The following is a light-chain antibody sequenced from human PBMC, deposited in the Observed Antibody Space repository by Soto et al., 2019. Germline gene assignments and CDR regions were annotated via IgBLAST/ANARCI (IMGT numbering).Light chain of an antibody. Sequence: QSALTQPPSVSGSPGQSVTISCTGTSTDFVSYNRVSWYQQPPGTAPKLIIYEASNRPSGVSNRFSGSKSGNTASLTISGLQAEDETEYYCSSYTINSIYVFGSGTKVTV. J-gene: IGLJ1*01. CDR1: STDFVSYNR. CDR3: SSYTINSIYV. CDR2: EAS. V-gene: IGLV2-18*02.